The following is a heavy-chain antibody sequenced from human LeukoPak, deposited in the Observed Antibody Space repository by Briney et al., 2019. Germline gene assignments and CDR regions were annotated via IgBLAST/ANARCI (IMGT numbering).Heavy chain of an antibody. D-gene: IGHD6-19*01. Sequence: PGGSLRLSCAASGFTFSSYSMNWVRQAPRKGLEWVSSITSSSSYIYYADSVKGRFTISRDNAKNSLYLQMNSLRPEDTAVYYCAKFSSSGWSRSTNKWGQGTLVTVSS. CDR2: ITSSSSYI. V-gene: IGHV3-21*04. CDR1: GFTFSSYS. CDR3: AKFSSSGWSRSTNK. J-gene: IGHJ4*02.